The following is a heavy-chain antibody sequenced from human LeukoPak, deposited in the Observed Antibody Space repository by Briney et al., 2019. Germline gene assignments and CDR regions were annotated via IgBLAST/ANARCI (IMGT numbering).Heavy chain of an antibody. D-gene: IGHD2-2*01. CDR1: GGTFGSYA. V-gene: IGHV1-69*01. CDR2: IIPMFGTA. CDR3: ARGRCSSTSCYSDY. J-gene: IGHJ4*02. Sequence: SVKVSCKASGGTFGSYAISWVRQAPGQGLEWMGGIIPMFGTAKYAQKFQGRVTITADESTSTAYMELSSLRSEDTAVYYCARGRCSSTSCYSDYWGQGTLVTVSS.